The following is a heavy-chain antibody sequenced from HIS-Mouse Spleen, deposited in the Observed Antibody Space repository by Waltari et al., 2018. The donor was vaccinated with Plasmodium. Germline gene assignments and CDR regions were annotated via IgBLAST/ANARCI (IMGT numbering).Heavy chain of an antibody. CDR3: ARVTSSGVYWYFDL. CDR1: GGSFSGYY. Sequence: QVQLQQWGAGLLKPSETLSLTCAVYGGSFSGYYWSWIRQPPGKGLEWIGEINNSGSTNYNPSLKSRGTISVDTSKNQFSLKLSSVTAADTAVYYCARVTSSGVYWYFDLWGRGTLVTVSS. V-gene: IGHV4-34*01. J-gene: IGHJ2*01. D-gene: IGHD3-3*01. CDR2: INNSGST.